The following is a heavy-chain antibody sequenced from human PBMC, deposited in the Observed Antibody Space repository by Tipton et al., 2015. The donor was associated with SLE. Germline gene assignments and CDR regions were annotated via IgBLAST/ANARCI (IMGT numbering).Heavy chain of an antibody. CDR1: GGSFGGYY. CDR2: INHSGST. J-gene: IGHJ6*02. CDR3: ARERFWSGYYYYGMDV. Sequence: TLSLTCAVYGGSFGGYYWSWIRQPPGKGLEWIGEINHSGSTNYNPSLKSRVTISVDTSKNQFSLKLSSVTAADTAVYYCARERFWSGYYYYGMDVWGQGTTVTVSS. V-gene: IGHV4-34*09. D-gene: IGHD3-3*01.